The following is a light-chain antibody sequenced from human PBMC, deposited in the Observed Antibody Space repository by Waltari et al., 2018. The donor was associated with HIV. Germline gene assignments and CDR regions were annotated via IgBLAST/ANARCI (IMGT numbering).Light chain of an antibody. CDR2: KDS. CDR1: ALPKQY. Sequence: SYALTQPPAVSVSPGQTARSTCSGDALPKQYAYWYQPKPGQAPVVVIYKDSERPSGIPERFSGSSSGTTVTLTISGVQAEDEADYYCQSTDRSGTFVVFGGGTKLTVL. CDR3: QSTDRSGTFVV. J-gene: IGLJ2*01. V-gene: IGLV3-25*03.